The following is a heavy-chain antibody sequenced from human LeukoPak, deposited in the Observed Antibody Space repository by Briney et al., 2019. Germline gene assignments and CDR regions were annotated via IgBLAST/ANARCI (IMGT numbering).Heavy chain of an antibody. CDR3: ATAGLGRTNGCRIDY. J-gene: IGHJ4*02. Sequence: ASVTVSCKASGYTFTGYYIHWVQQAPGQGLEWMGWINPNSGGTNYAQKFQGRVTMTRDTSISTAYMELSSLKSDDTAVFYCATAGLGRTNGCRIDYWGQGTLVTVSS. D-gene: IGHD2-8*01. CDR2: INPNSGGT. V-gene: IGHV1-2*02. CDR1: GYTFTGYY.